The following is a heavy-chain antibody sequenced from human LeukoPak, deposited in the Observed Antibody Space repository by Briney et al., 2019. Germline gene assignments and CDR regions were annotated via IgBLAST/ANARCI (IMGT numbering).Heavy chain of an antibody. CDR2: ISGNGDST. CDR3: AQSIAVAFYY. J-gene: IGHJ4*02. CDR1: GYSISSGYY. D-gene: IGHD6-19*01. V-gene: IGHV3-23*01. Sequence: HPSETLSLTCTVSGYSISSGYYWGWIRPPPGKGLEWVSTISGNGDSTYYADSVKGRFTISRDNSKNTLYLQMNSLRAEDMAVYYCAQSIAVAFYYWGQGTLVTVSS.